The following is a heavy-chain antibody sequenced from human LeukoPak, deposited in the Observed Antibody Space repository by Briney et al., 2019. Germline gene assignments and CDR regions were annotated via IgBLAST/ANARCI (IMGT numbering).Heavy chain of an antibody. V-gene: IGHV4-39*01. CDR3: ARHGYYSGSQFDP. D-gene: IGHD3-10*01. J-gene: IGHJ5*02. Sequence: SETLSLTCSVSGGSISSRTYYWGWIRQSPGKGLEWIGSVYYRGSPHHNVALKSRVNVSVDTSKNQFFLKLTPVSAADTAAYYCARHGYYSGSQFDPWGQGTLVTVSS. CDR2: VYYRGSP. CDR1: GGSISSRTYY.